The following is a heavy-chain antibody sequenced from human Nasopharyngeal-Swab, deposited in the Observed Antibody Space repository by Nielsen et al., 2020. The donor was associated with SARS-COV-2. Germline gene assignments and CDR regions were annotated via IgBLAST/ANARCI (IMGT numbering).Heavy chain of an antibody. J-gene: IGHJ4*02. D-gene: IGHD6-13*01. V-gene: IGHV3-23*01. Sequence: GESLKISCAASGFTFSNYDMTWARQAPGKGLEWVSTISGSGGSTNYADSVKGRFTISRDNSENTLYLQMNSLRAEDTAVYYCANRRGSSWHPYCFDYWGQGTLVTVSS. CDR1: GFTFSNYD. CDR3: ANRRGSSWHPYCFDY. CDR2: ISGSGGST.